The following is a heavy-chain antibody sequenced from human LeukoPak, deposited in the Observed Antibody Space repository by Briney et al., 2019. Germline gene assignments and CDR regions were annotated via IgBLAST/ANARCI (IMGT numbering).Heavy chain of an antibody. J-gene: IGHJ4*02. V-gene: IGHV3-74*01. CDR1: GFTFSSYW. D-gene: IGHD1-26*01. Sequence: GGSLRLSCAASGFTFSSYWMHWVRQAPEKGLVWVPRINPDGSTTTYADSVEGRFTISRDNARNTLYLQMNSLRVEDTAVYYCARDHSYSGSYYEIDYWGQGTLVTVSS. CDR2: INPDGSTT. CDR3: ARDHSYSGSYYEIDY.